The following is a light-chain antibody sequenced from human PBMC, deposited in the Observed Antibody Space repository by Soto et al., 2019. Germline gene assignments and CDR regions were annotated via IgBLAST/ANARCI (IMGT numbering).Light chain of an antibody. CDR3: QQRSNWWT. CDR2: ASS. Sequence: EIQMTQSPSSLSASVGDRFTITCRASQSISSYLNWYQQKPGKSPKLLIYASSSLQSGFPSRFSGSGSGTDFTLTISSLEPEDFAVYYCQQRSNWWTVGPVTKVDIK. V-gene: IGKV1-39*01. J-gene: IGKJ1*01. CDR1: QSISSY.